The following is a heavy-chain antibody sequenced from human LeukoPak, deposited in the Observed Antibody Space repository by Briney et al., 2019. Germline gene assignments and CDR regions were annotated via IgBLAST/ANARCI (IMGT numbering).Heavy chain of an antibody. CDR3: ARDRVGPGVGWLDP. D-gene: IGHD1-26*01. CDR1: GGSISSYY. Sequence: SETLSLTCTVSGGSISSYYWSWIRQPPGKGLEWIGYIYYSGSTNYNPSLKSRVTISVDTSKNQFSLKLSSVTAADTAVYYCARDRVGPGVGWLDPWGQGTLVTVSS. J-gene: IGHJ5*02. V-gene: IGHV4-59*01. CDR2: IYYSGST.